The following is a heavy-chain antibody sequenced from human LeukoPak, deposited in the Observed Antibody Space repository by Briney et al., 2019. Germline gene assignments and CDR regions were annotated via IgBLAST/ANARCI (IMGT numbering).Heavy chain of an antibody. CDR1: GFMFSSNW. V-gene: IGHV3-7*03. D-gene: IGHD5-24*01. CDR2: IKEDGTET. J-gene: IGHJ4*02. CDR3: AKEGRSLQTY. Sequence: GGSMRLSCAASGFMFSSNWMSWVRLAPGEGLEWVANIKEDGTETYYVDSVKGRFTISRDNAKNSLYLQMNSLRVEDTAVYYCAKEGRSLQTYWGQGTLVTVSS.